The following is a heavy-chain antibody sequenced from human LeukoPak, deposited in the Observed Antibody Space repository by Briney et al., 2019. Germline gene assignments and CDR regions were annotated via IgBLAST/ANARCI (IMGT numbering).Heavy chain of an antibody. Sequence: ASVKVSCKASGYTFTSYGISWVRQAPGQGLEWVGWISAYNGNTNYAQKLQGRVTMTTDTSTSTAYMELRSLRSDDTAVYYCASGVAAAGTFDYWGQGTLVTVSS. CDR3: ASGVAAAGTFDY. CDR1: GYTFTSYG. V-gene: IGHV1-18*01. J-gene: IGHJ4*02. CDR2: ISAYNGNT. D-gene: IGHD6-13*01.